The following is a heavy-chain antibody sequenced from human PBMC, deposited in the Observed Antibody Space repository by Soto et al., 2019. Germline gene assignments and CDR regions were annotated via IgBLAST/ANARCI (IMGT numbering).Heavy chain of an antibody. CDR3: ARGIYDFWSGYYRGTPGYYYGMDV. CDR2: MNPNSGNT. J-gene: IGHJ6*02. V-gene: IGHV1-8*01. D-gene: IGHD3-3*01. Sequence: ASVKVSCKASGYTFTSHDINWVRQAKEQGLEWMGWMNPNSGNTGYAQKFQGRVTMTRNTSISTAYMELSSLRSEDTAVYYCARGIYDFWSGYYRGTPGYYYGMDVWGQGTTVTVSS. CDR1: GYTFTSHD.